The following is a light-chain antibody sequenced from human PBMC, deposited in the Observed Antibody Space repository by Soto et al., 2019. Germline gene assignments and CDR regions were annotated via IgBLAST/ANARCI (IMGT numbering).Light chain of an antibody. CDR2: AAS. Sequence: EIQVTHKKSSLSASVGDRVTVTCRASQSSSSYLNWYQQKPGKAPKLLIHAASSLQSGVPSMFSGSGSGTDFTLTISSLQPEDFATYYCQQSYSTLITFGQGTRLEI. J-gene: IGKJ5*01. V-gene: IGKV1-39*01. CDR3: QQSYSTLIT. CDR1: QSSSSY.